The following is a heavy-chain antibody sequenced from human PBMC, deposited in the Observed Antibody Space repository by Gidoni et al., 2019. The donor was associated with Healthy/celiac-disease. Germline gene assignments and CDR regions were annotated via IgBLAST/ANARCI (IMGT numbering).Heavy chain of an antibody. Sequence: EVQLVESGGGLVQPGGSLDLPGPASGFPAGSNYMSWVRQAPGKGLEWVSVIYSGGSTYYADSVKGRFTISRDNSKNTLYLQMNSLRAEDTAVYYCARGGSSWYNYYYGMDVWGQGTTVTVSS. CDR2: IYSGGST. CDR3: ARGGSSWYNYYYGMDV. D-gene: IGHD6-13*01. J-gene: IGHJ6*02. V-gene: IGHV3-66*01. CDR1: GFPAGSNY.